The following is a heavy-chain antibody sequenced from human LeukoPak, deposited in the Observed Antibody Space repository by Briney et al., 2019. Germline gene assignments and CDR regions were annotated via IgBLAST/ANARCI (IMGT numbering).Heavy chain of an antibody. V-gene: IGHV1-2*02. CDR3: AREENSSGWYACAFDI. D-gene: IGHD6-19*01. CDR1: GYTFTGYY. J-gene: IGHJ3*02. Sequence: ASVKVSCKASGYTFTGYYMHWVRQAPGQGLEWMGWINPNSGGTNYAQKFQGRVTMTRDTSISTAYMELSRLRSDDTAVCYCAREENSSGWYACAFDIWGQGTMVTVSS. CDR2: INPNSGGT.